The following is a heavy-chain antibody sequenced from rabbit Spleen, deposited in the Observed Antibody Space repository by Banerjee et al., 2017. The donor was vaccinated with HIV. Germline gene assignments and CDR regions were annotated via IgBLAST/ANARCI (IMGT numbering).Heavy chain of an antibody. CDR2: IYTGSGST. D-gene: IGHD1-1*01. J-gene: IGHJ6*01. CDR1: GFSFSSGYW. V-gene: IGHV1S45*01. Sequence: QERLVESGGDLVKPGASLTLTCTASGFSFSSGYWMCWVRQAPGKGPEWIGCIYTGSGSTYYASWAKGRFTITKASSTTVTLQMTSLTAADTATYFCARDTSSSFSSYGMDLWGQGTLVTVS. CDR3: ARDTSSSFSSYGMDL.